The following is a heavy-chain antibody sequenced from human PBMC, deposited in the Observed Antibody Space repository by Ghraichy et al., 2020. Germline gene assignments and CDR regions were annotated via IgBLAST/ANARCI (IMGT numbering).Heavy chain of an antibody. Sequence: ESLNISCAVYGGSFSDYYWSWIRQPPGKGLEWIGEINHSGSTNYNPSLKSRVTISVDPSKNQFSLKLNSVTAADTAVYYCARGDVVVLPAAKIYYYYMDVWGKGTTVTVSS. D-gene: IGHD2-2*01. V-gene: IGHV4-34*01. CDR1: GGSFSDYY. CDR3: ARGDVVVLPAAKIYYYYMDV. CDR2: INHSGST. J-gene: IGHJ6*03.